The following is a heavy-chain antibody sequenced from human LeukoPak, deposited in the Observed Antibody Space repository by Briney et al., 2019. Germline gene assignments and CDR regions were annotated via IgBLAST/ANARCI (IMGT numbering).Heavy chain of an antibody. Sequence: GGSLRLSCAASGFTFSSYAMSWVRQASGKGLEWVSAISGSGGSTYYADSVKGRFTISRDNSKNTLYLQMNSLRAEDTAVYYCAKSSRYYYDSSDYWGQGTLVTVSS. J-gene: IGHJ4*02. V-gene: IGHV3-23*01. CDR1: GFTFSSYA. D-gene: IGHD3-22*01. CDR3: AKSSRYYYDSSDY. CDR2: ISGSGGST.